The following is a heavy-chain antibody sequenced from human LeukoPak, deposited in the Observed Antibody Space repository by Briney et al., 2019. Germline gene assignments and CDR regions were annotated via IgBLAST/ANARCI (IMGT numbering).Heavy chain of an antibody. CDR2: IHYSGST. V-gene: IGHV4-39*01. Sequence: SETLSLTCTVSGGSISSSSYYWSWIRQPPGKGLEWIGYIHYSGSTYYNPSLKSRVTLSIDTSKSQFSLRLSSATAADTAVYYCARQDFGSGILPACWGQGTLVTVSS. CDR1: GGSISSSSYY. CDR3: ARQDFGSGILPAC. J-gene: IGHJ4*02. D-gene: IGHD3-10*01.